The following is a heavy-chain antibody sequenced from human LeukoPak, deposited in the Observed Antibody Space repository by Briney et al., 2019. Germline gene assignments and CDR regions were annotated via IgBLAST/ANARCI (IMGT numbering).Heavy chain of an antibody. V-gene: IGHV3-53*01. J-gene: IGHJ4*02. CDR1: GFTVSSNY. CDR2: IYSGENP. CDR3: ARTNFWSGH. Sequence: TGGSLRLSCAASGFTVSSNYMSWVRQAPGKGLEWVSVIYSGENPYYADSVKGRFTISRGNSKNAVYLQMNSLRAGDTAVYYCARTNFWSGHWGQGTLVTVSS. D-gene: IGHD3-3*01.